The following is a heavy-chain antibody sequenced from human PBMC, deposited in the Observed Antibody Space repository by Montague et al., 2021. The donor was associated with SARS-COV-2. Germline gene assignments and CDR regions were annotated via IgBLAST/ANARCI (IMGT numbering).Heavy chain of an antibody. CDR1: GSFISSSY. D-gene: IGHD2-21*02. J-gene: IGHJ6*02. CDR2: IYHSGNT. V-gene: IGHV4-59*01. Sequence: SETLSLTCTVPGSFISSSYWSWIRQPPGKGLEWIGYIYHSGNTNYNPSLKSRVTISIDTSMNQFSLSLSSMTAADTAVYFCARDLLPPRTAIKTNFFGLDVWGQETTVIVSS. CDR3: ARDLLPPRTAIKTNFFGLDV.